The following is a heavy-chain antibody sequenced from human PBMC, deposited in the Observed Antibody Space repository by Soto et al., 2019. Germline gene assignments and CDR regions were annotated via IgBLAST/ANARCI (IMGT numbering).Heavy chain of an antibody. CDR1: GGTFSSYP. CDR3: ARPRTTATTKGYDY. D-gene: IGHD1-1*01. Sequence: WASVKVSCKASGGTFSSYPLSWVRQAPGQGLEWMGQIIPIFGIVKSAQKFQGRVSITADESTGTGYMELSSLKPEDTAVYYCARPRTTATTKGYDYWGQGTLVTVSS. J-gene: IGHJ4*02. CDR2: IIPIFGIV. V-gene: IGHV1-69*13.